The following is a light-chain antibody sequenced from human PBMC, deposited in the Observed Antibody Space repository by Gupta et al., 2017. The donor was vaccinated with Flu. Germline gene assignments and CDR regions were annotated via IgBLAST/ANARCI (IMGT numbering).Light chain of an antibody. V-gene: IGLV2-11*01. J-gene: IGLJ1*01. CDR2: DVS. Sequence: QSALTQPRSVSGSPGQSVTISCSGTSTDVGAYNYVSWYQQYPDKAHKLMIYDVSKRPSGVPDRFSGSKSGNTASLTISGLQADDEADYYCCSYGARSSYVFGTGTKVTVL. CDR1: STDVGAYNY. CDR3: CSYGARSSYV.